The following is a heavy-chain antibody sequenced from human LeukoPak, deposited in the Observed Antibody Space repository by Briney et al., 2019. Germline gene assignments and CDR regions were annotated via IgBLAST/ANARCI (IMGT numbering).Heavy chain of an antibody. CDR3: ARGRTGAAALDF. CDR1: GGSFSGHY. J-gene: IGHJ4*02. CDR2: STHTGST. V-gene: IGHV4-34*01. D-gene: IGHD2-2*01. Sequence: SETLSLTCAVYGGSFSGHYWTWIRQAPGKGLEWIGESTHTGSTDYNPSLKSRVTISVYTSKNQFSLKLTSVSAADTAVYHCARGRTGAAALDFWGPGTLVTVSS.